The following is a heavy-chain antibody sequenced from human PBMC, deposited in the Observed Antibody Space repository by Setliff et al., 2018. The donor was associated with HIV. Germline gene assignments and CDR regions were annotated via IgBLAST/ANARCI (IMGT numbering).Heavy chain of an antibody. V-gene: IGHV3-53*01. J-gene: IGHJ3*01. Sequence: GESLTISCAASGFSVSVNYMSWVRQAPGKGLEWVSVIYSSGDTYYENSVKGRFTISRDSSKNMVFLQMNSLRVEDTALYYCARGDVSTWYAFDLWGQGTMVTVSS. CDR3: ARGDVSTWYAFDL. D-gene: IGHD6-13*01. CDR2: IYSSGDT. CDR1: GFSVSVNY.